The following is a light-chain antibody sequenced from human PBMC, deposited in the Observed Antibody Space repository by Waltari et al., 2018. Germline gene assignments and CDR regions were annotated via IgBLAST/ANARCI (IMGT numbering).Light chain of an antibody. CDR1: SREIGRDSI. Sequence: QSALTQPASVSGSPGQSITISCTGSSREIGRDSIVSWIQQHPGKAPKLLICEGSKRPSGVSNRFSSSKSGNTASRTISGLQTEDEADYYCCSYAGSSIFVVFGGGTKLTVL. V-gene: IGLV2-23*03. CDR2: EGS. CDR3: CSYAGSSIFVV. J-gene: IGLJ2*01.